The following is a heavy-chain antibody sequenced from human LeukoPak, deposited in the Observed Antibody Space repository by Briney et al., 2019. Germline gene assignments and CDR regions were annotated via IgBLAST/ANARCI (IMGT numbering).Heavy chain of an antibody. CDR2: ISYDGSNK. V-gene: IGHV3-30-3*01. J-gene: IGHJ4*02. CDR1: GFTFSSYA. D-gene: IGHD3-3*01. CDR3: ARATTYDFWSGYNY. Sequence: GGSLRLSCAASGFTFSSYAMHWVRQAPGKGLEWVAVISYDGSNKYYADSVKGRFIISRDNSENTLYLQMNSLRGEDTAVFYCARATTYDFWSGYNYWGQGTLVTVSS.